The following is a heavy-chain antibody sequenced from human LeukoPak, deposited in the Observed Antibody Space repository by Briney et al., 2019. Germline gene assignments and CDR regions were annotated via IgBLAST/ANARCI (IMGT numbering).Heavy chain of an antibody. J-gene: IGHJ4*02. V-gene: IGHV3-7*01. CDR1: GFTFSSYW. Sequence: TGGSLRLSCAASGFTFSSYWMSWVRQAPGKGLEWMASINQDGSEKYYVDSVKGRFTISRDNAKNSLYLQMNSLRAEDMAVYYCARGVFSFDYWGQGTLVTVSS. CDR3: ARGVFSFDY. CDR2: INQDGSEK. D-gene: IGHD6-13*01.